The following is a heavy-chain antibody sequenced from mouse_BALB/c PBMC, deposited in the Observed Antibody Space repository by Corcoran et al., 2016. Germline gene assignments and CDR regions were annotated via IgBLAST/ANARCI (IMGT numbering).Heavy chain of an antibody. CDR3: ARPPIYYDYDGYAMDY. V-gene: IGHV14-3*02. J-gene: IGHJ4*01. D-gene: IGHD2-4*01. CDR2: IDPANGNT. CDR1: GFNIKDTY. Sequence: EDQLQQSGAELVKPGASVKLSCTASGFNIKDTYMHWVKQRPEQGLEWIGRIDPANGNTKYDPKFQGKATITADTSSNTAYLQLSSLTSEDTAVYYCARPPIYYDYDGYAMDYWGQGTSVTVSS.